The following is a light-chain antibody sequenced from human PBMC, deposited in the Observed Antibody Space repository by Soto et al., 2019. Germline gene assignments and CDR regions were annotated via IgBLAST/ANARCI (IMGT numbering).Light chain of an antibody. CDR3: QQYNSCFPT. Sequence: NVLTQSPGTLSLSPGESATLSCRASQSLSGHYLAWYQQKPGQAPRVLIYRASIRATGISDRFSGSGSGTEFTLTISSLQPDDFATYYCQQYNSCFPTFGQGTRLEIK. V-gene: IGKV3-20*01. CDR1: QSLSGHY. CDR2: RAS. J-gene: IGKJ5*01.